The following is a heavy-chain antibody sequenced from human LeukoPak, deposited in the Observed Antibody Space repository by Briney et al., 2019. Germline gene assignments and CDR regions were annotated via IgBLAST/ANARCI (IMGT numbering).Heavy chain of an antibody. J-gene: IGHJ4*02. V-gene: IGHV4-59*01. D-gene: IGHD5-12*01. Sequence: KPSETLSLTCTVSGGSISSYYWSWIRQPPGKGLEWIGYIYYSGSTNYKPSLKSRVTISVDTSKNQFSLKLSSVTAADTAMYYCARVSGYDWESFYDYWGQGSLVTVSS. CDR3: ARVSGYDWESFYDY. CDR1: GGSISSYY. CDR2: IYYSGST.